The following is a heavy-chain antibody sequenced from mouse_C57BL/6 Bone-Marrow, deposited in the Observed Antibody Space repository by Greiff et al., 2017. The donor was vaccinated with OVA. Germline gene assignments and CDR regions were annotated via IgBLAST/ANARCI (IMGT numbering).Heavy chain of an antibody. CDR2: IWSGGST. CDR3: ARPAYDGDY. Sequence: QVQLKQSGPGLVQPSQSLSITCTVSGFSLTSYGVHWVRQSPGKGLEWLGVIWSGGSTDYNAAFISSLSISKDNSKSQVFFKMNSLQADDTAIYYCARPAYDGDYWGQGTTLTVSS. CDR1: GFSLTSYG. V-gene: IGHV2-2*01. D-gene: IGHD2-12*01. J-gene: IGHJ2*01.